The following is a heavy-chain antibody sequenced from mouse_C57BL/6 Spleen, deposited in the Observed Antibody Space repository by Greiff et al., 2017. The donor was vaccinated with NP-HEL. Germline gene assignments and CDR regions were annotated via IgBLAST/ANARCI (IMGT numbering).Heavy chain of an antibody. J-gene: IGHJ2*01. Sequence: VQLQQSGAELVKPGASVKISCKASSYAFSSYWMNWVKQRPGKGLEWIGQIYPGDGDTNYNGKFKGKATLTADKSSSTAYMQLSSLTSEDSAVYFCARGAGSTLYYFDYWGQGTTLTVSS. CDR2: IYPGDGDT. CDR1: SYAFSSYW. CDR3: ARGAGSTLYYFDY. V-gene: IGHV1-80*01. D-gene: IGHD1-1*01.